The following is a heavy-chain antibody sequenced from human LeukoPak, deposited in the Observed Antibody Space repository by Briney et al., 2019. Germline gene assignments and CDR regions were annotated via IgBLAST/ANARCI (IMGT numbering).Heavy chain of an antibody. CDR3: ARGQSAVRSQRWLQSRDYYYYGMDV. J-gene: IGHJ6*02. CDR2: MNPNSGNT. Sequence: GASAKVSCKASGYTFTSYDINWVRQATGQGLEWMGWMNPNSGNTGYAQKFQGRVTMTRNTSISTAYMELSSLRSEDTAVYYCARGQSAVRSQRWLQSRDYYYYGMDVWGQGTTVTVSS. V-gene: IGHV1-8*01. CDR1: GYTFTSYD. D-gene: IGHD5-24*01.